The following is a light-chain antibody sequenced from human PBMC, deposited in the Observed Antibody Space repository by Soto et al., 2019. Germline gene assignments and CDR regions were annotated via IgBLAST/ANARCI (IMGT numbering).Light chain of an antibody. CDR3: QQSYSAPIT. CDR2: MAF. Sequence: DIQMTQSPSTLSASVGARVTITCRASQNIRNYLNWYQQKPGKAPKLLIYMAFTLQSGVPSRFSGSGSGTDFTLTISSLQPEDFASYYCQQSYSAPITFGQGTRLEIK. CDR1: QNIRNY. V-gene: IGKV1-39*01. J-gene: IGKJ5*01.